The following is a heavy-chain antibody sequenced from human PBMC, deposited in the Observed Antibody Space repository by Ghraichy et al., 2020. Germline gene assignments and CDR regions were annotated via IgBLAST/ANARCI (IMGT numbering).Heavy chain of an antibody. J-gene: IGHJ4*02. D-gene: IGHD4-17*01. CDR2: IKTRSSGGTT. CDR1: GLIFSDAW. CDR3: TTLSMTVTHGGDY. Sequence: WGSLRLSCAASGLIFSDAWMSWVRQAPGRGLEWVGRIKTRSSGGTTDYAAPVKGRFTISRDDYEKTLYLQMNGLKTDDTGVYYCTTLSMTVTHGGDYWGRGTLVNVSS. V-gene: IGHV3-15*01.